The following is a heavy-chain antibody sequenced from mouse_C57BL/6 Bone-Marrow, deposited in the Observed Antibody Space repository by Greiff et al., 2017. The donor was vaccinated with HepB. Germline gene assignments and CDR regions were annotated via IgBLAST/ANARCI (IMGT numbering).Heavy chain of an antibody. CDR2: ISYDGSN. D-gene: IGHD2-5*01. V-gene: IGHV3-6*01. CDR3: ARSNGGYAMDD. J-gene: IGHJ4*01. Sequence: ESGPGLVKPSQSLSLTCSVPGYSITSGYYWNWIRQFPGNKLEWMGYISYDGSNHYNPSLKNRISITRDTSKNQFFLKLNSVTTEDTATYYCARSNGGYAMDDWGQGTSVTVSS. CDR1: GYSITSGYY.